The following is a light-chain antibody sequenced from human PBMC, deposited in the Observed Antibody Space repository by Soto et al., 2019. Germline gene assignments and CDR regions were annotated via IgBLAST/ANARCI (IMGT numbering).Light chain of an antibody. CDR3: QSNYILPWT. J-gene: IGKJ1*01. CDR2: SAS. CDR1: QDISNY. Sequence: DIQMTQSPSSLSASVGDRVTITCQASQDISNYLNWYQVKPGQAPKLLIYSASTLQIGVPSRFGGNGSGTHFTLTINTLQFDDFASYYCQSNYILPWTFGQGTKVDI. V-gene: IGKV1-39*01.